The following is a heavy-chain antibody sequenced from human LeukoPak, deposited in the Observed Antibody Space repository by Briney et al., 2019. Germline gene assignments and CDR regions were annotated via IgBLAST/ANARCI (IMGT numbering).Heavy chain of an antibody. D-gene: IGHD2-15*01. Sequence: PGGSLRLSCAASGFTFDDYAMHWVRHAPGKGLEWVSGISWNSGSIGYADSVKGRFTISRDNAKNSLYLQMNSLRAEDTALYYCAKDRGDYCSGGSCYSALDYWGQGTLVTVSS. CDR1: GFTFDDYA. V-gene: IGHV3-9*01. J-gene: IGHJ4*02. CDR3: AKDRGDYCSGGSCYSALDY. CDR2: ISWNSGSI.